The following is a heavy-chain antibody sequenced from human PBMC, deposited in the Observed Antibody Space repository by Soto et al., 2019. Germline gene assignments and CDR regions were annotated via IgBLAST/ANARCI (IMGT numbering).Heavy chain of an antibody. D-gene: IGHD3-10*01. CDR1: GYTFTSYA. J-gene: IGHJ4*02. V-gene: IGHV1-3*01. CDR3: AHSSLGGSGSYYNHA. CDR2: INAGNGNT. Sequence: ASVKVSCKGSGYTFTSYAMHWVRQAPGQRLEWMGWINAGNGNTKYSQKFQGRVTITKDTSKNQVVLTMTNMDPVDTATYYCAHSSLGGSGSYYNHAWGQGTLVTVSS.